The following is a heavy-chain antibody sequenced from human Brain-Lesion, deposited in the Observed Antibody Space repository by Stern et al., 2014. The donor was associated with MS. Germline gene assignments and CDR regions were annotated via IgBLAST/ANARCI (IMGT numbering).Heavy chain of an antibody. CDR1: GYTLTEFS. J-gene: IGHJ4*02. V-gene: IGHV1-24*01. CDR3: ATLSPGAGGNYYRHFDY. CDR2: FDPEDGET. Sequence: QVQLVQSGAEVKKPGASVKVSCKVSGYTLTEFSMHWVRQAPRKGLEWIGGFDPEDGETIYAQKFQGRVTMTADTSTDTAYMELSSLRSEDTAVYYCATLSPGAGGNYYRHFDYWGQGTLVTVSS. D-gene: IGHD1-26*01.